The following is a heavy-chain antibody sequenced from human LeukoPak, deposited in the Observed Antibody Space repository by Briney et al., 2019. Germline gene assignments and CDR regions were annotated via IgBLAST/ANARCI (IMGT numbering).Heavy chain of an antibody. D-gene: IGHD4-17*01. CDR3: AVLGVQYGDYSDFDY. Sequence: ASVKVSCKASGYAFDFYGLSWVRQAPGQGLEWMGWISVNNGNTHYAQKFQGRVTMTTDTSTSTAYMEVRSLRSEDTAVYYCAVLGVQYGDYSDFDYWGQGTLVIVSS. CDR2: ISVNNGNT. CDR1: GYAFDFYG. V-gene: IGHV1-18*01. J-gene: IGHJ4*02.